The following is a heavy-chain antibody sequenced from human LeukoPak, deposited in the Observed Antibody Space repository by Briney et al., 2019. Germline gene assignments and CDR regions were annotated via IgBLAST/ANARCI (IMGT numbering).Heavy chain of an antibody. CDR1: GFTFDDYA. CDR2: ISWNSGGI. D-gene: IGHD3-16*01. Sequence: PGGSLRLSCAASGFTFDDYAMHWVRQAPGKGLEWVSGISWNSGGIGYADSVKGRFTISRDNAKNSLYLQMNSLRAEDTALYYCAKDRSALAYYYYGMDVWGQGTTVTVSS. V-gene: IGHV3-9*01. CDR3: AKDRSALAYYYYGMDV. J-gene: IGHJ6*02.